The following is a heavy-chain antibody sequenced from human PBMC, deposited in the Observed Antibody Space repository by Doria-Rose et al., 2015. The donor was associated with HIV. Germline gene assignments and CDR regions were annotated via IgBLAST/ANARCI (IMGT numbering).Heavy chain of an antibody. D-gene: IGHD6-13*01. Sequence: QESGPVLVKPTETLTLTCTVSGVSLSSPGMGVSWIRQPPGKALEWLANICSDDEVSRTTSLKGRRTISRGTSKSQVVLTMTDMDPVDTATYYCARIKSSRWYHKYYFDFWGQGTLVIVSA. J-gene: IGHJ4*02. CDR2: ICSDDEV. CDR1: GVSLSSPGMG. V-gene: IGHV2-26*01. CDR3: ARIKSSRWYHKYYFDF.